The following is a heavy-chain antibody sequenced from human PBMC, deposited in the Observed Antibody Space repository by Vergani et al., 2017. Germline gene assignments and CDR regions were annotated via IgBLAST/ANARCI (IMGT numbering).Heavy chain of an antibody. V-gene: IGHV1-69*01. D-gene: IGHD2-2*01. Sequence: QVQLVQSGAEVKKPGSSVKVSCKASGGTFSSYAISWVRQAPGQGLEWMGGIIPIFGTANYAQKFQGRVTITADESTSTAYMELSSLRSEDTAVYYCARSGVGYRSSTSCGGFYYWGQGTLVTVSS. J-gene: IGHJ4*02. CDR1: GGTFSSYA. CDR3: ARSGVGYRSSTSCGGFYY. CDR2: IIPIFGTA.